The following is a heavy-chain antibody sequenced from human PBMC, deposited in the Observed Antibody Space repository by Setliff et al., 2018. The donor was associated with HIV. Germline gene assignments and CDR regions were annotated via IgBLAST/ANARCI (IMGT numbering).Heavy chain of an antibody. CDR3: ARGSRSPLVNKFRVTPAFDY. CDR2: ISHSGST. CDR1: GGSFSGHY. D-gene: IGHD2-21*02. J-gene: IGHJ4*01. Sequence: SETLSLTCAVYGGSFSGHYWSWIRQTPGKGLEWIGDISHSGSTNCNPSLKSRVTISVDTSKNQFPLRLTSVTAADTAVYFCARGSRSPLVNKFRVTPAFDYWGQGTLVTVSS. V-gene: IGHV4-34*01.